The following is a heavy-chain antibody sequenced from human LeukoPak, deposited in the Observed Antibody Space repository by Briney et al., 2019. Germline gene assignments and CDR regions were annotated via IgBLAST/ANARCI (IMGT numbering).Heavy chain of an antibody. J-gene: IGHJ4*02. CDR1: GFTFSSYW. V-gene: IGHV3-7*01. D-gene: IGHD2-2*01. CDR2: IKQDGSEK. CDR3: AREWGHVVVPASSPFDY. Sequence: GGSLRLSCAASGFTFSSYWMSWVRQAPGKGLEWVANIKQDGSEKYYVDSVKGRFTISRDNAKNSLYLQMNSLRAEDTAVYYCAREWGHVVVPASSPFDYWGQGTLVTVSS.